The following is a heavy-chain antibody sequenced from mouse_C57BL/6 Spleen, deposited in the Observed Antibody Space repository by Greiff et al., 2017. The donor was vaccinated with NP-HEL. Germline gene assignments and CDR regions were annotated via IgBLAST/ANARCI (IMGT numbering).Heavy chain of an antibody. D-gene: IGHD2-4*01. CDR3: ARSNDYDPAWFAY. J-gene: IGHJ3*01. CDR1: GYKFTDYN. CDR2: INPNNGGT. Sequence: VQLHQSEPELVKPGASVKIPCKASGYKFTDYNMDGVKQSHGKSLEWIGDINPNNGGTIYNQKFKGKATLTVDKSSSTAYMELRSLTSEDTAVYYCARSNDYDPAWFAYWGQGTLVTVSA. V-gene: IGHV1-18*01.